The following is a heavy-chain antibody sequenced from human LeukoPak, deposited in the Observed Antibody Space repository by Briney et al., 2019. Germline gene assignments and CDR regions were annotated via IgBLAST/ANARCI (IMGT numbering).Heavy chain of an antibody. CDR2: ISAYNGNT. J-gene: IGHJ4*02. V-gene: IGHV1-18*01. Sequence: ASVKVSCKASGYTFTSYGISWVRQAPGQGLEWMGWISAYNGNTNYAQKLQGRVTITTDTSTSTAYMELRSLRSDDTAVYYCARDGVGAAAGTPFDYWGQGTLVTVSS. CDR3: ARDGVGAAAGTPFDY. CDR1: GYTFTSYG. D-gene: IGHD6-13*01.